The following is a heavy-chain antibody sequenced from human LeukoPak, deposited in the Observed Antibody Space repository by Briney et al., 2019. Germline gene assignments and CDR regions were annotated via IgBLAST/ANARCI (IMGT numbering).Heavy chain of an antibody. CDR3: ARDYYDILTGSRYFDY. Sequence: GGSLRLSCAASGFTFSSYEMNWVRQAPGKGLEWVSYISSSGSTIYYADSVKGRFTISRDNAKNSLYLQMNSLRAEDTAVYYCARDYYDILTGSRYFDYWGQGTLVTVSS. CDR2: ISSSGSTI. V-gene: IGHV3-48*03. CDR1: GFTFSSYE. J-gene: IGHJ4*02. D-gene: IGHD3-9*01.